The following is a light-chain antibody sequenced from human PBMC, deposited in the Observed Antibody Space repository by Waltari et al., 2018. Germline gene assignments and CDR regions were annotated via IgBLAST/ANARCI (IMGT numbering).Light chain of an antibody. Sequence: QSVLTQPPSVSGAPGQSVTISSPGSSSTIRAGYDSHWYHQPPGGAPKLLIYAYSSRPAGVPDRFYGSKSGSSASLAINGLQSDDEGDYYCQSYDSRLSAVFGGGTRLSVL. CDR1: SSTIRAGYD. V-gene: IGLV1-40*01. CDR2: AYS. CDR3: QSYDSRLSAV. J-gene: IGLJ3*02.